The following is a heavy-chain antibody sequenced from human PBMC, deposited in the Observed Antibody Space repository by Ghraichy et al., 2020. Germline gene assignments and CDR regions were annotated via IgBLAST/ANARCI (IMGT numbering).Heavy chain of an antibody. V-gene: IGHV3-23*01. CDR3: AKDIKPQLYGLTSFDY. J-gene: IGHJ4*02. CDR2: ISGSGGTT. Sequence: GGSLRLSCAASGFTFSSYAMSWVRQAPGKGLEWVSSISGSGGTTYYADSVKGRFTLSRDNSKNTLYLQMNSLSAEDTAVYYCAKDIKPQLYGLTSFDYWGQGTLVTVSS. D-gene: IGHD2-2*01. CDR1: GFTFSSYA.